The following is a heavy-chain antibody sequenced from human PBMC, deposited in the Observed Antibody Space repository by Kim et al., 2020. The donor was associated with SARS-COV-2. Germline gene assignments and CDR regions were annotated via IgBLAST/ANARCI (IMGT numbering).Heavy chain of an antibody. D-gene: IGHD3-10*01. V-gene: IGHV4-39*01. CDR2: IYYSGST. J-gene: IGHJ6*02. CDR1: GGSISSSSYY. Sequence: SETLSLTCTVSGGSISSSSYYWGWIRQPPGKGLEWIGSIYYSGSTYYNPSLKSRVTISVDTSKNQFSLKLSSVTAADTAVYYCSSARRNEITMVQGDNYGMDVWGQGTTVTVSS. CDR3: SSARRNEITMVQGDNYGMDV.